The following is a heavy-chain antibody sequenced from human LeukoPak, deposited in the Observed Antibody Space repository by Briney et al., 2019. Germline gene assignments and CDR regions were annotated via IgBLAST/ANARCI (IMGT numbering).Heavy chain of an antibody. D-gene: IGHD1-7*01. CDR3: ARNYDYYYYGMDV. V-gene: IGHV3-13*01. Sequence: GGSLRLSCAASGFTFSSYAMSWVRQAPGKGLEWVSAIGTAGDTYYPGSVKGRFTISRENAKNSLYLQMNSLRAEDTAVYYCARNYDYYYYGMDVWGQGTTVTVSS. CDR2: IGTAGDT. J-gene: IGHJ6*02. CDR1: GFTFSSYA.